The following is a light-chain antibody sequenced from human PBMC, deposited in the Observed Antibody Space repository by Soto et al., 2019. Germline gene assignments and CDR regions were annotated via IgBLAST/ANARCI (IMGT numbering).Light chain of an antibody. CDR2: SNS. CDR3: AAWDDSLSGVV. Sequence: QSVLTQPPSASGAPGQRVTISCYGSSSNIGSNYVYWYQQFPGTAPKRLIYSNSQRPSGVPDRFSGSKSGTSASLAISGLRSEDEADYYCAAWDDSLSGVVFGGGTKLTVL. J-gene: IGLJ2*01. V-gene: IGLV1-47*02. CDR1: SSNIGSNY.